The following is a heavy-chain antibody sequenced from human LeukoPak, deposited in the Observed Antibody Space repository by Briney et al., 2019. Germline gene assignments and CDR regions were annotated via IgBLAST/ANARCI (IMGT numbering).Heavy chain of an antibody. V-gene: IGHV4-39*07. J-gene: IGHJ4*02. CDR3: ARVGATRSHDY. CDR1: GGSISSSSYY. CDR2: IYYSGST. D-gene: IGHD1-26*01. Sequence: PSETLSLTCTVSGGSISSSSYYWGWIRQPPGKGLEWIGSIYYSGSTYYSPSLKSRVTISVDTSKNQFSLKLSSVTAADTAVYYCARVGATRSHDYWGQGTLVTVSS.